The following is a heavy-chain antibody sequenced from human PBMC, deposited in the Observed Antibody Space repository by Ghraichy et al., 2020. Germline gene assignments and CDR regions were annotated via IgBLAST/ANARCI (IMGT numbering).Heavy chain of an antibody. D-gene: IGHD6-19*01. CDR1: GFTFDDYA. Sequence: GGSLRLSCAASGFTFDDYAMHWVRQAPGKGLEWVSGISWNSGSIGYADSVKGRFTISRDNAKNSLYLQMNSLRAEDTALYYCAKDNGSGWYDIVNWLDPWGQGTLVTVSS. CDR3: AKDNGSGWYDIVNWLDP. CDR2: ISWNSGSI. V-gene: IGHV3-9*01. J-gene: IGHJ5*02.